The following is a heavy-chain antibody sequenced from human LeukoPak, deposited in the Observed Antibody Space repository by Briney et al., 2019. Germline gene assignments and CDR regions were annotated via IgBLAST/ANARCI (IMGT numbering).Heavy chain of an antibody. J-gene: IGHJ4*02. V-gene: IGHV1-46*01. CDR2: INPSGGST. Sequence: GASVKVSCKASGYTFTSYYMHWVRQAPGQGLEWMGIINPSGGSTSYAQKFQGRVTMTRDTSTSTVYMELSSLRSDDTAVYYCARDGNSGWYKGGPLFDYWGQGTLVTVSS. CDR1: GYTFTSYY. CDR3: ARDGNSGWYKGGPLFDY. D-gene: IGHD6-19*01.